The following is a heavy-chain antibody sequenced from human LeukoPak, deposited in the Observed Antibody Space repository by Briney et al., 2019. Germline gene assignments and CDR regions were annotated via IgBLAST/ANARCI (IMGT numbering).Heavy chain of an antibody. CDR2: ISFDGGTK. Sequence: GRSLRLSCAASGFTFSDYAIHWVRQAPGKGLEWVAVISFDGGTKYYADSVKGRFTVSRDNSKNTLYLQMNSLRPEDTAVYYCARDQTPQYDILTGYYFHYWGQGTLVSVSS. V-gene: IGHV3-30-3*01. CDR3: ARDQTPQYDILTGYYFHY. D-gene: IGHD3-9*01. CDR1: GFTFSDYA. J-gene: IGHJ4*02.